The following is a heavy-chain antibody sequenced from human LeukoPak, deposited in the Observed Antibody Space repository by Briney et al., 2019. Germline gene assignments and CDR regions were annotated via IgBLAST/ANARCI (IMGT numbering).Heavy chain of an antibody. D-gene: IGHD3-3*01. J-gene: IGHJ4*02. Sequence: ASVKVSCKASGYTFTSYAMNWVRQAPGQGLEWMGWINTNTGNPTYAQGFTGRFVFSLDNPVSTAYLQISSLKAEDTAVYYCARVDNDFWSGYVPDYWGQGTLVTVSS. V-gene: IGHV7-4-1*02. CDR1: GYTFTSYA. CDR2: INTNTGNP. CDR3: ARVDNDFWSGYVPDY.